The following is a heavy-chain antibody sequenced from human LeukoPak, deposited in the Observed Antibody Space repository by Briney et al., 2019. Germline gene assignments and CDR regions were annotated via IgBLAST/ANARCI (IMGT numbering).Heavy chain of an antibody. CDR3: AREGVAAQAAFDI. D-gene: IGHD6-13*01. CDR1: GYTFTGYY. J-gene: IGHJ3*02. V-gene: IGHV1-2*02. CDR2: INPNSGGT. Sequence: ASMKVSCKASGYTFTGYYMHWVRQAPGQGLEWMGWINPNSGGTNYAQKFQGRVTMTRDTSISTAYMELSRLRSDDTAVYYCAREGVAAQAAFDIWGQGTMVTVSS.